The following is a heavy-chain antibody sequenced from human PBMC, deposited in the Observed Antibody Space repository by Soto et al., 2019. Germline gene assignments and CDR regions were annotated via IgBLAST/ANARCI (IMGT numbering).Heavy chain of an antibody. D-gene: IGHD3-16*02. CDR2: VVPSLDTT. Sequence: ASVKVSCKASGGTFSSSGFSWVRQAPGQGLEWMGMVVPSLDTTNYAQKFQARVTITADEVTSTAYMELRSLRSEDTAVYYCARWPQPRYTADPYAVDVWGQGTRVTVSS. CDR3: ARWPQPRYTADPYAVDV. CDR1: GGTFSSSG. V-gene: IGHV1-69*11. J-gene: IGHJ6*02.